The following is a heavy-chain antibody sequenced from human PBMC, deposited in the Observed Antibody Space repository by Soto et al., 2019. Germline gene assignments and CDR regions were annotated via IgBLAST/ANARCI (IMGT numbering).Heavy chain of an antibody. Sequence: SGTLSLTCAVSGGSIRISGYYGRRTHRPAGWALVWIAISYQSRSPYYNPTLKSRVTMSVETSNNQFALTLNSVTAADTAISYGARDSGWFDPWGQGTLVTVS. D-gene: IGHD7-27*01. CDR1: GGSIRISGYY. CDR3: ARDSGWFDP. CDR2: SYQSRSP. V-gene: IGHV4-39*01. J-gene: IGHJ5*02.